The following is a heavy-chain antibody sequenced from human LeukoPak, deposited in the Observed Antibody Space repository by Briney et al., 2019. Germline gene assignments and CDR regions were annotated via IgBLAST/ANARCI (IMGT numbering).Heavy chain of an antibody. Sequence: SETLSLTCTVSGGSISSYYWSWIRQPAGKGLEWIGRIYTSGSTSYNPSLKSRVTMSVDTSKNQFSLKLSSVTAADTAMYYCARGGTMGNANWFDPWGQGTLVTVSS. J-gene: IGHJ5*02. CDR3: ARGGTMGNANWFDP. CDR2: IYTSGST. CDR1: GGSISSYY. D-gene: IGHD3-16*01. V-gene: IGHV4-4*07.